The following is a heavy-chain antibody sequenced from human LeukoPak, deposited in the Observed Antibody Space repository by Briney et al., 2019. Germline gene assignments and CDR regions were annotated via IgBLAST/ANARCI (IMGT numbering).Heavy chain of an antibody. CDR1: GYTFTGYY. Sequence: ASVKVSCKASGYTFTGYYMHWVRQAPGQGLEWMGWINPNSGGTNYAQKFQGRVTMTRDTSISTAYMELSRLRSDDTAVYYCARVRGGYSGYDYGYYYYMDVWGKGTTVTVSS. CDR2: INPNSGGT. CDR3: ARVRGGYSGYDYGYYYYMDV. V-gene: IGHV1-2*02. J-gene: IGHJ6*03. D-gene: IGHD5-12*01.